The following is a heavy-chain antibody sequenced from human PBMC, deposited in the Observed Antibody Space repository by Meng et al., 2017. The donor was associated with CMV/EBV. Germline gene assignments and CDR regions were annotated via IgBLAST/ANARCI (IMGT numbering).Heavy chain of an antibody. D-gene: IGHD1-26*01. J-gene: IGHJ4*02. CDR2: ISYDGSNK. CDR1: GFTFSSYA. CDR3: ARDIDSGSY. Sequence: GESLKISCAASGFTFSSYAMHWVRQAPGKGLEWVAVISYDGSNKYYADSVKGRFTISRDNSKNTLYLQMNSLRAEDTAMYYCARDIDSGSYWGQGTLVTVSS. V-gene: IGHV3-30-3*01.